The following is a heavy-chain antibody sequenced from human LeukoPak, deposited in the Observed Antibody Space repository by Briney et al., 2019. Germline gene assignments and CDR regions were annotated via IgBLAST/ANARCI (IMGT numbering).Heavy chain of an antibody. CDR2: ISSTGYTI. Sequence: GGSLRLSCAASGFSFNNSEMYWVRQAPGEGLEWFSYISSTGYTIYYADSVKGRFSISRDNAKNSLFLQMNSLRVEDTAVYFCARGWDNSGYYCDFWGQGTLVTVSS. V-gene: IGHV3-48*03. D-gene: IGHD6-19*01. CDR1: GFSFNNSE. J-gene: IGHJ4*02. CDR3: ARGWDNSGYYCDF.